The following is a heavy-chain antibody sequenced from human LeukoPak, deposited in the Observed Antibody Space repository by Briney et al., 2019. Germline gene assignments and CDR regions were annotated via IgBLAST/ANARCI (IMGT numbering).Heavy chain of an antibody. CDR2: ISGSGGST. J-gene: IGHJ4*02. D-gene: IGHD3-22*01. CDR1: GFTFSSYA. V-gene: IGHV3-23*01. Sequence: GGSLRLSCAASGFTFSSYAMTWVRQAPGKGLEWVSAISGSGGSTYYADSVKGRFTISRDNSKNTLYLQMNSLRAEDTAVYYCARLSTMIVVVMTYFDYWGQGTLVTVSS. CDR3: ARLSTMIVVVMTYFDY.